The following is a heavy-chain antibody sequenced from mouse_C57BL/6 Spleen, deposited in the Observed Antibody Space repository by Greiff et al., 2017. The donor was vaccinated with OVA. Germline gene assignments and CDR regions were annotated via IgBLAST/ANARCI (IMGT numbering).Heavy chain of an antibody. D-gene: IGHD1-1*01. J-gene: IGHJ3*01. CDR3: ARSENGRAFAY. Sequence: EVQLQQSGPELVKPGASVKISCKASGYTFTDYYMNWVKQSHGKSLEWIGDINPNNGGTSYNQKFKGKATLTVDKSSSTAYMELRSLTSEDSAVYYCARSENGRAFAYWGQGTLVTVSA. V-gene: IGHV1-26*01. CDR1: GYTFTDYY. CDR2: INPNNGGT.